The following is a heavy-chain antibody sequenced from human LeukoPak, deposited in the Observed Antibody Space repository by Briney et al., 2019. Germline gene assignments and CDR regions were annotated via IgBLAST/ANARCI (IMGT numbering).Heavy chain of an antibody. CDR2: ISPNSGDT. Sequence: ASVEVSCKASGYTFTGHYMHWVRQAPGQGLEWMGWISPNSGDTDYAQRFQGRVTMTRDTSISTAYMELSRLRSDDTAVYYCARAAIAVAGDYHYHYMDVWGKGTTVTVSS. J-gene: IGHJ6*03. CDR1: GYTFTGHY. D-gene: IGHD6-19*01. V-gene: IGHV1-2*02. CDR3: ARAAIAVAGDYHYHYMDV.